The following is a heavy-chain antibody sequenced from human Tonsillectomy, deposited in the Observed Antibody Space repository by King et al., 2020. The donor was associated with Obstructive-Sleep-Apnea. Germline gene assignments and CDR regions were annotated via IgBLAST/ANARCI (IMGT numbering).Heavy chain of an antibody. V-gene: IGHV3-30-3*01. CDR2: ISYDGSNK. Sequence: VQLVESGGGVVQPGRSLRLSCAASGFTFSSYAMHWVRQAPGKGLEWVAVISYDGSNKYYADSVKGRFTISRDNSKNTLYLQMNSLRAEDTAVYYCARVESGRGSLDYWGQGTLVTVSS. CDR1: GFTFSSYA. CDR3: ARVESGRGSLDY. J-gene: IGHJ4*02. D-gene: IGHD2-15*01.